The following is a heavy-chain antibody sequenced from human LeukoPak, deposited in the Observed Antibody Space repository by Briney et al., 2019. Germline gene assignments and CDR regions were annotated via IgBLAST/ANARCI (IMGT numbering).Heavy chain of an antibody. D-gene: IGHD3-22*01. CDR3: ARALGQYYDSSARYFDY. J-gene: IGHJ4*02. V-gene: IGHV1-69*13. Sequence: GASVTVSCTASGGTFSSYAISWVRQAPGQGLEWMGGIIPIFGTANYAQKFQGRVTITADESTSTAYMELSSLRSEDTAVYYCARALGQYYDSSARYFDYWGRGTLVTVSS. CDR2: IIPIFGTA. CDR1: GGTFSSYA.